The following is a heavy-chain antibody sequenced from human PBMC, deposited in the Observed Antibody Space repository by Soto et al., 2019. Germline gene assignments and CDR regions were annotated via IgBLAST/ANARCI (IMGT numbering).Heavy chain of an antibody. CDR2: ISYDGSNK. V-gene: IGHV3-30-3*01. CDR3: ARVPIAAAEGSYYYCGMDV. D-gene: IGHD6-13*01. CDR1: GFTFSSYA. Sequence: GGSLRLSCAASGFTFSSYAMHWVRQAPGKGLEWVAVISYDGSNKYYADSVKGRFTISRDNSKNTLYLQMNSLRAEDTAVYYCARVPIAAAEGSYYYCGMDVWGQGTTVTVSS. J-gene: IGHJ6*02.